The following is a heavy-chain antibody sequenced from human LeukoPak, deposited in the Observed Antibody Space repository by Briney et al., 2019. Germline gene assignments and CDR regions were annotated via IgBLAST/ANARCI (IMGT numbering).Heavy chain of an antibody. V-gene: IGHV1-18*01. J-gene: IGHJ4*02. CDR2: ISAYNGNT. D-gene: IGHD3-22*01. CDR1: GYTFTSYG. CDR3: ARDLYYYDSSGLPAGY. Sequence: ASVNVSCKASGYTFTSYGISWVRQAPGQGLEWMGWISAYNGNTNYAQKLQGRVTMTTDTSTSTAYMELRSLRSDDTAVYYCARDLYYYDSSGLPAGYWGQGTLVTVSS.